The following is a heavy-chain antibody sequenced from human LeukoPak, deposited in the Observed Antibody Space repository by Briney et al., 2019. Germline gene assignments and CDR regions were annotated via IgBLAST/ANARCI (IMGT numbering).Heavy chain of an antibody. CDR2: INHSGST. CDR1: GGSFSGHY. Sequence: SETLSLTCAVYGGSFSGHYWSWIRQPPGKGLEWIGEINHSGSTNYNPSLKSRVTISVDTSKNQFSLKLSSVTAADTAVYYCARGRGYSYGFRSDYYYGMDVWGQGTTVTVSS. D-gene: IGHD5-18*01. V-gene: IGHV4-34*01. CDR3: ARGRGYSYGFRSDYYYGMDV. J-gene: IGHJ6*02.